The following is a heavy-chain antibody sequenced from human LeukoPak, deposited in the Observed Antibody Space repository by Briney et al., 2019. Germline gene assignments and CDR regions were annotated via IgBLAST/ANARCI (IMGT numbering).Heavy chain of an antibody. CDR2: ISSDGSNK. CDR1: GFTFSNYA. J-gene: IGHJ4*02. D-gene: IGHD3-22*01. CDR3: ASHYDTSGYHYFDF. Sequence: PGRSVRLSCAASGFTFSNYAMHWVRQAPGKGMEWVAVISSDGSNKYYADSVKGRFTISRDNSKNTLYLQMNSLRAEDTAVYSCASHYDTSGYHYFDFWGQGTLVTVSS. V-gene: IGHV3-30-3*01.